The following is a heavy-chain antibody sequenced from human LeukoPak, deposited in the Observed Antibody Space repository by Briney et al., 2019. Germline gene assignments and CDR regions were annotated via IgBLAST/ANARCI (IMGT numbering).Heavy chain of an antibody. CDR3: ARQLRVTAAGSQQFDY. V-gene: IGHV4-39*01. D-gene: IGHD6-13*01. CDR2: IYYSGST. CDR1: GGSISSSNYY. J-gene: IGHJ4*02. Sequence: SETLSLTCTVSGGSISSSNYYWGWIRQPPGKGLEWIGSIYYSGSTYYNPSLKSRVTISVDTSKNQFSLKLSSVTAADTAVYYCARQLRVTAAGSQQFDYWGQGTLVTVSS.